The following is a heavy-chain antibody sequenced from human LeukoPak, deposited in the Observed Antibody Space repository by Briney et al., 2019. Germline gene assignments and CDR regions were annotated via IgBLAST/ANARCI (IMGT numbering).Heavy chain of an antibody. J-gene: IGHJ3*02. D-gene: IGHD2/OR15-2a*01. CDR2: IEPISGST. CDR3: ARSRISGLTFDI. CDR1: GYTFTSYD. V-gene: IGHV1-46*04. Sequence: GASVKVSCKTSGYTFTSYDVHWVRQAPGQGLEWMGIIEPISGSTTYAHKLEDSITMTRDTSKNQFSLKLSSVTAADTAVYYCARSRISGLTFDIWGQGTMVTVSS.